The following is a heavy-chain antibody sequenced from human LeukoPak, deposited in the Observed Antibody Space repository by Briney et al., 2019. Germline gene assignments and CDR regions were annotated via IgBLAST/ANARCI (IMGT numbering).Heavy chain of an antibody. Sequence: GESLKISCKGSGYSFTSYWIGWVRQMPGKGLEWMGIIYPGDSDTRYSPSFQGQVTISADKSITTAYLQWSSLKASDTAMYYCARLYSSTSSPYYYYYYYLDVWGKGTTVTVSS. V-gene: IGHV5-51*01. CDR2: IYPGDSDT. CDR1: GYSFTSYW. CDR3: ARLYSSTSSPYYYYYYYLDV. D-gene: IGHD6-6*01. J-gene: IGHJ6*03.